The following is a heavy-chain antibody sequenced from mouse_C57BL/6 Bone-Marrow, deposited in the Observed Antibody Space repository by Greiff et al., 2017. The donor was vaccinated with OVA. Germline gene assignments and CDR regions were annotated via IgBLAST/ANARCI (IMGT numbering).Heavy chain of an antibody. Sequence: QVQLQQSGAELARPGASVKMSCKASGYTFTSYTMHWVKQRPGQGLEWIGYINPSSGYTKYNQKFKDKATLTADKSSSTAYMQLSSLTSEDSAVYYYAGNYYYGSAWFAYWGQGTLVTVSA. D-gene: IGHD1-1*01. CDR2: INPSSGYT. CDR3: AGNYYYGSAWFAY. V-gene: IGHV1-4*01. J-gene: IGHJ3*01. CDR1: GYTFTSYT.